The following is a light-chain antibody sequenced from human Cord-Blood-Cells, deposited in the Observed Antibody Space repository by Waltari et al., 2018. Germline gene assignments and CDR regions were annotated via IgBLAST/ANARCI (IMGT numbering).Light chain of an antibody. Sequence: EIVMTQSPATLSVSPGERATLSCRASQGVSSNLAWYQQKPGQAPRLLIYGAPTRATGIPARFSGSGSGTEFTLTISSLQSEDFAVYYCQQYNNWPPRYTFGQGTKLEIK. CDR2: GAP. CDR1: QGVSSN. J-gene: IGKJ2*01. V-gene: IGKV3-15*01. CDR3: QQYNNWPPRYT.